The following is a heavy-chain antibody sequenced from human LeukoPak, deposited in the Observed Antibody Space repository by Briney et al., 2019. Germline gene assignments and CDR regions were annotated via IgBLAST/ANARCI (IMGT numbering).Heavy chain of an antibody. Sequence: GGSLRLSCAASGFTFSSYGMHWVRQAPGKGLEWVSFIYSGGNTHNSDSVKGRFTISRDNSKNTLYLQMNSLRAEDTAVYYCARRAGDYSHPYDYWGQGTLVTVSS. V-gene: IGHV3-53*01. CDR1: GFTFSSYG. CDR3: ARRAGDYSHPYDY. CDR2: IYSGGNT. J-gene: IGHJ4*02. D-gene: IGHD3-22*01.